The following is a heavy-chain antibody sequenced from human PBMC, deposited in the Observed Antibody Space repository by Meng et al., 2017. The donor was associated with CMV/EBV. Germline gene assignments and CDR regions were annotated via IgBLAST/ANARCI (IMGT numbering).Heavy chain of an antibody. Sequence: SETLSLTCAVYGGSFSGYYWSWIRQPPGKGLEWIGEINHSGSTNYNPSLQSRVTISVDPYKNQFSLKLSSVAAADTAVYYCARDTAYYYDSSGYTDYPWGQGTLVTVSS. CDR2: INHSGST. CDR1: GGSFSGYY. D-gene: IGHD3-22*01. CDR3: ARDTAYYYDSSGYTDYP. J-gene: IGHJ5*02. V-gene: IGHV4-34*01.